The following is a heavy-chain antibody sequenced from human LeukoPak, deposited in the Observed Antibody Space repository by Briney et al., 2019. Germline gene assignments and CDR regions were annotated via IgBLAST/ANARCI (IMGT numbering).Heavy chain of an antibody. CDR1: GDSISSHY. CDR2: IYYSGTT. Sequence: SETLSLTCTVPGDSISSHYWSSIRQPPGRGLEWIGYIYYSGTTNYNPSLKSRVTISVDTSKNQFSLKLSSVTAADTAVYYCARGLTYYDILTAYYTFPYFDYWGQGTLVTVSS. D-gene: IGHD3-9*01. V-gene: IGHV4-59*11. J-gene: IGHJ4*02. CDR3: ARGLTYYDILTAYYTFPYFDY.